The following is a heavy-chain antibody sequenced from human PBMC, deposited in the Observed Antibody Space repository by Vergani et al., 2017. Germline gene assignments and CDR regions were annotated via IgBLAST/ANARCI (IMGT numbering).Heavy chain of an antibody. D-gene: IGHD6-19*01. CDR2: IYSGCST. CDR3: ASGGWSSVSPNDY. J-gene: IGHJ4*02. Sequence: EVQLVESGGGLIQPGGSLRLSCAASGFTVSSNYMSWVRQAPGKGLEWVSVIYSGCSTYYADSVKGRFTISRDNAKNTLYLQMNSLRAEDTAVYYCASGGWSSVSPNDYWGQGTLVTVSS. V-gene: IGHV3-53*01. CDR1: GFTVSSNY.